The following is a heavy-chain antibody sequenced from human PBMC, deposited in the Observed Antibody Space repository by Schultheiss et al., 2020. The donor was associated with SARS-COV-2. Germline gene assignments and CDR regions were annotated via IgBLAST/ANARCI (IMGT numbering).Heavy chain of an antibody. CDR3: ARSGSGGWLNPFHS. J-gene: IGHJ5*02. CDR1: GYTFTSYD. Sequence: ASVKVSCKASGYTFTSYDINWVRQATGQGLEWMGWMNPNSGNTGYAQKFQGRVTMTRNTSISTAYMELSSLRSEDTAVYYCARSGSGGWLNPFHSWGQGVLVTVSS. CDR2: MNPNSGNT. D-gene: IGHD3-10*01. V-gene: IGHV1-8*01.